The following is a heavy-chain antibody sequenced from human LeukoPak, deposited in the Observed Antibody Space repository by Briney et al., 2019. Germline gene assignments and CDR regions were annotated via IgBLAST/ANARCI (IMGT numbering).Heavy chain of an antibody. V-gene: IGHV4-39*01. J-gene: IGHJ6*02. CDR1: GASISNTNYY. CDR3: ARHTFVYGVDV. Sequence: SETLSLTCTVSGASISNTNYYWAWIRQPPGRGLEWIGNLYYSGSTYYGPSLKSRVTMSIDTSKNQFSLKLSSVTAADTAAYYCARHTFVYGVDVWGQGTTVTVPS. CDR2: LYYSGST. D-gene: IGHD2-15*01.